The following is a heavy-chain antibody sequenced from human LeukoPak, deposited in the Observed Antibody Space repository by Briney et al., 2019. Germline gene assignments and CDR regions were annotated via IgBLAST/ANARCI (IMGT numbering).Heavy chain of an antibody. J-gene: IGHJ6*02. CDR3: ATAGLMGPTYFGLFV. Sequence: ASVRVSCRVSGYPLNELSMHWVRQAPGKGLEWMGGFHHEDGDKIYAQSFQGRFTLTKDTSADTAYMELSSLRSEDTAVYYCATAGLMGPTYFGLFVWGQGTTVTVS. CDR2: FHHEDGDK. D-gene: IGHD2-8*01. V-gene: IGHV1-24*01. CDR1: GYPLNELS.